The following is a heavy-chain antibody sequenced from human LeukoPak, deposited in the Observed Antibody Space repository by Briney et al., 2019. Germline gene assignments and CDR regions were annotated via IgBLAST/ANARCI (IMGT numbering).Heavy chain of an antibody. Sequence: SETLSLTCTVSGGSIRDTTYYWGWIRQPPGKGLEWIGSIYRSGDTYYNPSLKSRVTMSVASSKHQFPLKLSSVTAADTAVYYCAGPNSNSRFAYWGQGTLVTVSS. CDR1: GGSIRDTTYY. J-gene: IGHJ4*02. D-gene: IGHD2/OR15-2a*01. CDR2: IYRSGDT. CDR3: AGPNSNSRFAY. V-gene: IGHV4-39*01.